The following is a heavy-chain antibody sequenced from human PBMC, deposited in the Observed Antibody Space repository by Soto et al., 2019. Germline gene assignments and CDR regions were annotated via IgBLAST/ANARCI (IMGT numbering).Heavy chain of an antibody. Sequence: PSETLSLTCTVSGGSISSTSHYWGWIRQPPGRGLECIGTIFYSGNTYYNPSLEGRITMSVDTSKNQFSLKLRSVTAADSAVYFCARLTGSGSYYVNCWGQGTQVTVSS. CDR1: GGSISSTSHY. D-gene: IGHD3-10*01. V-gene: IGHV4-39*01. CDR3: ARLTGSGSYYVNC. CDR2: IFYSGNT. J-gene: IGHJ4*02.